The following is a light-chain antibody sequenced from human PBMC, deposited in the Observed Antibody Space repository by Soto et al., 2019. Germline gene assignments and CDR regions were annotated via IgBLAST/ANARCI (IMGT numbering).Light chain of an antibody. CDR3: QQSYSIPPT. J-gene: IGKJ1*01. Sequence: DIQMTQSPSSLSASVGDRVTITCRASQRIRSYLNWYQQKPGKAPKLLIYAASSLQSGVPSRFSGSRSGPDFTLTISSLQPEDFATYYSQQSYSIPPTFGQGTKVDIK. CDR2: AAS. CDR1: QRIRSY. V-gene: IGKV1-39*01.